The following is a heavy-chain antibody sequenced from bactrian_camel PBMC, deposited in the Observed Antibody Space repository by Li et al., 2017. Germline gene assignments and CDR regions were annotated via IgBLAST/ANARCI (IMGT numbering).Heavy chain of an antibody. V-gene: IGHV3S1*01. J-gene: IGHJ4*01. D-gene: IGHD4*01. Sequence: HVQLVESGGASVQAGASHGVSCDLSVQPSRTYCLAWFRQAPGKEREGVAAIYTGAGSPAYIDSVKGRFTISQDKARNTVYLQMESLKPEDTAMYYCAAGRTSTLVPARYTYWGQGTQVTVS. CDR3: AAGRTSTLVPARYTY. CDR1: VQPSRTYC. CDR2: IYTGAGSP.